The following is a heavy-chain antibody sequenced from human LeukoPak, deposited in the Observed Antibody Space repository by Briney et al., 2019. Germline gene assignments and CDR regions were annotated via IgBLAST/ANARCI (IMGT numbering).Heavy chain of an antibody. CDR1: GFTFSSYW. J-gene: IGHJ4*02. V-gene: IGHV3-7*01. CDR3: ARDRMVRRVIKGVCDY. CDR2: IKQDGSEK. Sequence: GGSLRLSCAASGFTFSSYWMSWVRQAPGKGLEWVANIKQDGSEKYYVDSVKGRFTISRDNAKNSLYLQMNSLRAEDTAVYYCARDRMVRRVIKGVCDYWGQGTLVTVSS. D-gene: IGHD3-10*01.